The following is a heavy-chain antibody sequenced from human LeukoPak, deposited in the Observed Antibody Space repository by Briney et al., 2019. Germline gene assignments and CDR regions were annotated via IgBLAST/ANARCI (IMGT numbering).Heavy chain of an antibody. CDR3: ARETHLSPFDY. V-gene: IGHV1-2*02. Sequence: ASVKVSCKASGYTFTSYYMHWVRQAPGQGLEWMGWINPNSGGTNYAQKFQGRVTMTRDASISTAYMELSRLRSDDTAVYYCARETHLSPFDYWGQGTLVTVSS. CDR2: INPNSGGT. D-gene: IGHD2/OR15-2a*01. J-gene: IGHJ4*02. CDR1: GYTFTSYY.